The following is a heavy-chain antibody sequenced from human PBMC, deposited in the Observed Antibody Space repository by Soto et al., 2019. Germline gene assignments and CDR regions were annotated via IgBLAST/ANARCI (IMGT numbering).Heavy chain of an antibody. CDR3: PRYMVGGYFDY. J-gene: IGHJ4*02. D-gene: IGHD1-26*01. CDR2: ISGGSPII. CDR1: GFIFSSYS. Sequence: PGGSLRLFCAASGFIFSSYSIIWVRQAPWKGLEWVSYISGGSPIIYYADSVKGRFTISRDNVKDSLYLQMNSLRDEDTAVYYCPRYMVGGYFDYSGQ. V-gene: IGHV3-48*02.